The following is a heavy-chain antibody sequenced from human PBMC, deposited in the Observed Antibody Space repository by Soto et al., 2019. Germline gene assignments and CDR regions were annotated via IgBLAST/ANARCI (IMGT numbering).Heavy chain of an antibody. Sequence: GGSLRLSCAASGFTFSSFAMTWVRQAPGKGLEWVAGIRDNGDNIKYVDSVKGRFTISRDNSKNTLYLQMNSLRAEDTALYLCAKVLVTASSPRGFFGHWGRGTLVTVSS. V-gene: IGHV3-23*01. CDR2: IRDNGDNI. J-gene: IGHJ4*02. CDR1: GFTFSSFA. D-gene: IGHD2-21*02. CDR3: AKVLVTASSPRGFFGH.